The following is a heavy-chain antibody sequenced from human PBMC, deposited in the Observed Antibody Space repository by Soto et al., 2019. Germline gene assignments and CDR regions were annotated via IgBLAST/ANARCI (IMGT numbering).Heavy chain of an antibody. D-gene: IGHD3-10*01. V-gene: IGHV4-59*01. CDR1: GGSISSYY. CDR3: ARAGGYFPDRPWFDP. CDR2: IYYSGST. J-gene: IGHJ5*02. Sequence: QVQLQESGPGLVKPSETLSLTCTVSGGSISSYYWSWIRQPPGKGLEWIGYIYYSGSTNYNPSLKSRVTIXADXSXTQFSLTLSSVTAADTAVYYCARAGGYFPDRPWFDPWGQGTLVTVSS.